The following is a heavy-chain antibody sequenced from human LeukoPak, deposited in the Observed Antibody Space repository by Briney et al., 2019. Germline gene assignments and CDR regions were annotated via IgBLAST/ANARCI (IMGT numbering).Heavy chain of an antibody. D-gene: IGHD6-6*01. CDR1: GLSFSRYT. J-gene: IGHJ4*02. CDR2: ISSSSYI. Sequence: KAGGSLRLSCAASGLSFSRYTMTWVRQAPGKGLEWVSSISSSSYIYYAHSVKGRFTISRDNAKNSLFLEMNSLRAEDTAMYYCARDASSSAFDHWGQGTLVTVSS. V-gene: IGHV3-21*01. CDR3: ARDASSSAFDH.